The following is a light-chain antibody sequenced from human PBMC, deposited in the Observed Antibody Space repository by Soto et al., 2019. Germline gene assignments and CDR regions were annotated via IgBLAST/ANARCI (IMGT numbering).Light chain of an antibody. V-gene: IGKV1-5*03. CDR2: KAS. Sequence: DIQMTQSPSTLSGSVGDRVTITCRASQTISSWLAWYQQKPGKAPKLLIYKASTLKSGVPSRFSGSGSGTEFTLTISSLQPDDFATYYCQHYNNWPPWTFGQGTKV. CDR1: QTISSW. J-gene: IGKJ1*01. CDR3: QHYNNWPPWT.